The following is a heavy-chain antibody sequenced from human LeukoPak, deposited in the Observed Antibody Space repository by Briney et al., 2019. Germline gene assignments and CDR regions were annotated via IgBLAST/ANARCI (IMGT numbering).Heavy chain of an antibody. CDR2: ISSDGSKK. J-gene: IGHJ4*02. V-gene: IGHV3-30*03. Sequence: PGGSLRLSCAASGFTFSRYGMHWVRQAPGKGPEWVAVISSDGSKKYYIDSVKGRFTISRDNSKNTLYLQMNSLRAEDTAVYYCARDPEDIVVVPAAMGVDYWGQGTLVTVSS. CDR1: GFTFSRYG. CDR3: ARDPEDIVVVPAAMGVDY. D-gene: IGHD2-2*01.